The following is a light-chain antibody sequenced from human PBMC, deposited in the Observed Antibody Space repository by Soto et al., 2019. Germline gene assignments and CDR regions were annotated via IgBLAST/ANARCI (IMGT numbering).Light chain of an antibody. J-gene: IGKJ2*01. Sequence: DIQMTQSPSSLSASVGDRITITCRASQSISSYLNWYQQKPGKAPNLLIYAASNLQSGVPSRFSGSGYGKEFTFTISSLQPEDFAPYYCQPSYTTPHTFGQGTKLESK. CDR3: QPSYTTPHT. CDR1: QSISSY. CDR2: AAS. V-gene: IGKV1-39*01.